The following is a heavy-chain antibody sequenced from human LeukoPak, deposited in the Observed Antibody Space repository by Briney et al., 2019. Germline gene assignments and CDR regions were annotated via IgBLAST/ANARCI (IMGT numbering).Heavy chain of an antibody. CDR3: ARGSLVHYYGSGSYRIRTGFDY. CDR2: ISGSGSNI. J-gene: IGHJ4*02. CDR1: GFTFSSYE. D-gene: IGHD3-10*01. Sequence: HPGGSLRLSCAASGFTFSSYEMNWVRKAPGKGLEWDSYISGSGSNIYYADSVKGRFTISRDNAKNSLYLQVSSLRAEDTAVYYCARGSLVHYYGSGSYRIRTGFDYWGQGTLVTVSS. V-gene: IGHV3-48*03.